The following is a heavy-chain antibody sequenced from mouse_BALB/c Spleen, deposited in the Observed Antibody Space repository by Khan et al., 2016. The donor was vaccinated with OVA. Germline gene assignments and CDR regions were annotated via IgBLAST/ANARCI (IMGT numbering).Heavy chain of an antibody. J-gene: IGHJ2*01. CDR1: GFNIKDTY. V-gene: IGHV14-3*02. Sequence: EVQLQESGAELVKPGASVKLSCTASGFNIKDTYMHWVKPRPEQGLEWIGRIDHANGNTKYDPKFQGKATITADTSSNTAYLQLSSLTSEDTAVYYCASGFHYFDYWGQGTTLTVSS. CDR2: IDHANGNT. CDR3: ASGFHYFDY.